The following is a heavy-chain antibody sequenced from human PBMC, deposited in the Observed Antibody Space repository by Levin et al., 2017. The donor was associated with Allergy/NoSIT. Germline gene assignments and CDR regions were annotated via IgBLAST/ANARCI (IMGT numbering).Heavy chain of an antibody. Sequence: GESLKISCAASGFTFSSYWMSWVRQAPGKGLEWVANIKQDGSEKYYVDSVKGRFTISRDNAKNSLYLQMNSLRAEDTAVYYCARDRNYYDSSGLRSDFDYWGQGTLVTVSS. J-gene: IGHJ4*02. CDR3: ARDRNYYDSSGLRSDFDY. CDR1: GFTFSSYW. D-gene: IGHD3-22*01. CDR2: IKQDGSEK. V-gene: IGHV3-7*01.